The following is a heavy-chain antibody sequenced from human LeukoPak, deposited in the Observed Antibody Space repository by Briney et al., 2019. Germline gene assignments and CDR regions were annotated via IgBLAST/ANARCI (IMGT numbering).Heavy chain of an antibody. Sequence: ASVKVSCKASGGTFSSYAINWVQQATGQGLEWMGWMNPNSGNTGYAQKFQGRVTITRNTSISTAYMELSSLRSEDTAVYYCARAGDYYDSSGYYSPYQFDYWGQGTLVTVSS. CDR2: MNPNSGNT. J-gene: IGHJ4*02. D-gene: IGHD3-22*01. CDR1: GGTFSSYA. V-gene: IGHV1-8*03. CDR3: ARAGDYYDSSGYYSPYQFDY.